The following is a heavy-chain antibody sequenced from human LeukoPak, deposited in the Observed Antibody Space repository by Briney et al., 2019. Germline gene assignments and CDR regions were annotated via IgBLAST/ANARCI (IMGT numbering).Heavy chain of an antibody. CDR1: GYTFTSYG. Sequence: ASVKVSCKASGYTFTSYGISWVRQAPGQGLEWMGWISAYNGNTNYAQKLQGRVTMTTDTSTSTAYMELRSLRSDDTAVYYCARISTVTTSPYFDYWGQGTLVTVSS. CDR2: ISAYNGNT. D-gene: IGHD4-17*01. CDR3: ARISTVTTSPYFDY. J-gene: IGHJ4*02. V-gene: IGHV1-18*01.